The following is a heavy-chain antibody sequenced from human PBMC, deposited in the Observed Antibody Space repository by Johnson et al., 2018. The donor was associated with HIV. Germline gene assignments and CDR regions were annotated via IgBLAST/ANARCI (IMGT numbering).Heavy chain of an antibody. J-gene: IGHJ3*02. V-gene: IGHV3-33*08. CDR2: IRYDGSNK. D-gene: IGHD1-26*01. CDR1: GFTFSSYG. Sequence: QVQLVESGGGVVQPGRSLRLSCAASGFTFSSYGMHWVRQAPGKGLEWVAFIRYDGSNKYYADSVKGRFTISRDNAKNSLYLQMNSLRAEDTALYYCARLKWELLDNDAFDIWGQGTMVTVSS. CDR3: ARLKWELLDNDAFDI.